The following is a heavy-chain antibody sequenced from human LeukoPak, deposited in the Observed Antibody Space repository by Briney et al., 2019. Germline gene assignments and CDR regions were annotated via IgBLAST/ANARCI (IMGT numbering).Heavy chain of an antibody. D-gene: IGHD2-2*02. J-gene: IGHJ4*02. Sequence: GGSLRPSCAASGFTFSSYAMSWVRQAPGKGLEWVSAISGSGGSTYYADSVKGRFTISRDNSKNTLYLQMNSLRAEDTAVYYCAKDLVVPAAIRGYSGYDSDFDYWGQGTLVTVSS. CDR3: AKDLVVPAAIRGYSGYDSDFDY. V-gene: IGHV3-23*01. CDR2: ISGSGGST. CDR1: GFTFSSYA.